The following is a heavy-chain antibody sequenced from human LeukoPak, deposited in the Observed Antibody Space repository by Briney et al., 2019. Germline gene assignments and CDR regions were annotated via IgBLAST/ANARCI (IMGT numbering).Heavy chain of an antibody. J-gene: IGHJ5*02. CDR2: IKHDGSEK. CDR3: AKDQVLYGDYEYNWFDP. Sequence: PGGSLRLSCAASGFTFSSYWMSWVRQAPGKGLEWVANIKHDGSEKYYVDSVKGRFTISRDNVKNSLYLQMNSLRAEDTAVYYCAKDQVLYGDYEYNWFDPWGQGTLVTVSS. V-gene: IGHV3-7*01. CDR1: GFTFSSYW. D-gene: IGHD4-17*01.